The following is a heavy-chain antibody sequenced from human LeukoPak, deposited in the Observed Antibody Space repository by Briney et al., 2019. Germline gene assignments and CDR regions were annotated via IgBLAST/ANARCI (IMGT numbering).Heavy chain of an antibody. CDR1: GGSISSSSYY. D-gene: IGHD6-13*01. CDR2: IYYTGTT. V-gene: IGHV4-39*01. CDR3: ARQGIAAAELDY. J-gene: IGHJ4*02. Sequence: SETLSLTCTVSGGSISSSSYYWGWIRQPPGKGLEWIGSIYYTGTTYYNPSLKSRVTISVDTSKNQFSLKVDSVTAADTAVYYCARQGIAAAELDYWGQGSLVTVSS.